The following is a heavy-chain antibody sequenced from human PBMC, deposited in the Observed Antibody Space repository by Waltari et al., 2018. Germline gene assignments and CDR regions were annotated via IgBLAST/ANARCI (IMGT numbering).Heavy chain of an antibody. CDR2: IIPIFGTA. Sequence: ISWVRQAPGQGLEWMGGIIPIFGTANYAQKFQGRVTITADESTSTAYMELSSLRSEDTAVYYCARSPKDIVLVVYAAGDWGQGTLVTVSS. CDR3: ARSPKDIVLVVYAAGD. J-gene: IGHJ4*02. V-gene: IGHV1-69*01. D-gene: IGHD2-8*02.